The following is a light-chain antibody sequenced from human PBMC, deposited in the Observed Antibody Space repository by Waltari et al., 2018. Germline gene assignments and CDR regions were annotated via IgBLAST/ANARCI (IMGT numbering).Light chain of an antibody. J-gene: IGLJ2*01. CDR2: RSD. CDR1: SSNIGRNS. CDR3: ATWDDSLNAWI. V-gene: IGLV1-44*01. Sequence: QSLLTQPPSISGAPGQRVTISCSGGSSNIGRNSRTSYEQVAGTTPKLLMYRSDHRRSGVSDRFSGSKSGTSASLAITGLLFADEADYICATWDDSLNAWIFGGGTRLTVL.